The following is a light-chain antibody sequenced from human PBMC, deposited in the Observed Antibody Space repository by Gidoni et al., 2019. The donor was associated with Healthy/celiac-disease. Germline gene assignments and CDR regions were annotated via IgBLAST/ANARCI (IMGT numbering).Light chain of an antibody. V-gene: IGKV3-15*01. CDR3: QQYNNWPPWT. J-gene: IGKJ1*01. CDR1: QSVSSN. Sequence: ELVMTQSPTTLPVSPGERATLSCRASQSVSSNLAWYQQKPGQAPRLRIYGASTRATGIPARFSGSGSGTEFTLTISSLQSEDFAVYYCQQYNNWPPWTFGQRTKVEIK. CDR2: GAS.